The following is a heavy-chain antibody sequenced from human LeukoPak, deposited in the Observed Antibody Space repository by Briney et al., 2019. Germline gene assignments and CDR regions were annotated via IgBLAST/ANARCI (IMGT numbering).Heavy chain of an antibody. CDR2: ISGSGGST. CDR3: AKVPQYYYDSSGHFDY. Sequence: SCKASGGTFSSYAMSWVRQAPGKGLEWVSAISGSGGSTYYADSVKGRFTISRDNSKNTLYLQMNSLRAEDTAVYYCAKVPQYYYDSSGHFDYWGQGTLVTVSS. D-gene: IGHD3-22*01. CDR1: GGTFSSYA. V-gene: IGHV3-23*01. J-gene: IGHJ4*02.